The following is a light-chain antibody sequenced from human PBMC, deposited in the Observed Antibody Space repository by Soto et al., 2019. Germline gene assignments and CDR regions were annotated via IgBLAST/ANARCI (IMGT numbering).Light chain of an antibody. CDR3: GTWDANLTALV. V-gene: IGLV1-51*01. CDR1: RSNIGINS. CDR2: DNN. Sequence: QSVLTQPPSVSAAPGQKVTISCSGSRSNIGINSVSWYQLLPGTAPKLLIYDNNKRPSGIPDRFSGSKSGTSATLGLTGLQTGDEADYYCGTWDANLTALVFGGGTKLTVL. J-gene: IGLJ2*01.